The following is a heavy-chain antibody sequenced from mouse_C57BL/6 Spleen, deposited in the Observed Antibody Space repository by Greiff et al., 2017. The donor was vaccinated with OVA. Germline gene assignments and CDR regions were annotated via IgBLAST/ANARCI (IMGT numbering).Heavy chain of an antibody. CDR1: GYTFTSYW. J-gene: IGHJ4*01. CDR3: ARGSTMASMDY. CDR2: IDPSDSET. Sequence: QVQLQQPGAELVRPRSSVKLSCKASGYTFTSYWMHWVKQGPIQGLEWIGNIDPSDSETHYNQKFKDKATLTVDKSSSTAYMQLSSLTSEDSAVYYCARGSTMASMDYWGQGTSVTVSS. D-gene: IGHD2-1*01. V-gene: IGHV1-52*01.